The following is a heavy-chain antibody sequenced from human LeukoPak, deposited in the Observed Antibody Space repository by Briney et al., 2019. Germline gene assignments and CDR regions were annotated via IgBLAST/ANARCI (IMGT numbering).Heavy chain of an antibody. Sequence: PSETLSLTCTVSGGSISSYYWSWIRQPPGKGLEWIGYIYYSGSTNYNPSLKSRVTISVDTSKNQFFLILSSVTAADTAVYYCARIYGDYLDYWGQGTLVTVSS. J-gene: IGHJ4*02. D-gene: IGHD4-17*01. CDR2: IYYSGST. CDR1: GGSISSYY. V-gene: IGHV4-59*01. CDR3: ARIYGDYLDY.